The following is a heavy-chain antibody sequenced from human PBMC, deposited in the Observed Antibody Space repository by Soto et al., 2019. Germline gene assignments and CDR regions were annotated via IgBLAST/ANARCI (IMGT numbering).Heavy chain of an antibody. Sequence: SETLSLTCTVSGGSISSYYWSWIRQPPGKGLEWIGYIYYSGSTNYNPPLKSRVTISVATSKNQFSLKLSSVTAADTAVYYCARSYYYGSGSYYNPHYYYMDVWGKGTTVTVSS. D-gene: IGHD3-10*01. J-gene: IGHJ6*03. CDR2: IYYSGST. CDR3: ARSYYYGSGSYYNPHYYYMDV. V-gene: IGHV4-59*01. CDR1: GGSISSYY.